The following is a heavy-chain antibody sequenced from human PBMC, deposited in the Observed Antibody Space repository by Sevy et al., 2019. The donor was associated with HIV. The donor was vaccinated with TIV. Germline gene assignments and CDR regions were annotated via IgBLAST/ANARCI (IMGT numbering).Heavy chain of an antibody. Sequence: GESLKISCKGSGYSFINYWIGWVRQMPGKGLEWMGIIYPGDSDTRYRPSFQGQVTISADKSIRTAYLQWSSLKASDTAIYYCVRDRVVGDIGNFLDYWGQGTLVTVSS. CDR1: GYSFINYW. J-gene: IGHJ4*02. CDR3: VRDRVVGDIGNFLDY. D-gene: IGHD1-26*01. CDR2: IYPGDSDT. V-gene: IGHV5-51*01.